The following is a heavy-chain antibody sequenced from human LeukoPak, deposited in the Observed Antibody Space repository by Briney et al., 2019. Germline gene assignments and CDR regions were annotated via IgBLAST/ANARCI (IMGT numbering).Heavy chain of an antibody. D-gene: IGHD3-16*01. Sequence: GGSLRLSCLASGFSFHNYAMHWVRQAPGKGLEWVAVISYDGRKIYYGDSVKGRFTVSRDNSLNTVYVQMNSLRPDDTAVYYCARGDQWPLGGYWGQGIQVTVSS. V-gene: IGHV3-30*04. CDR3: ARGDQWPLGGY. CDR2: ISYDGRKI. CDR1: GFSFHNYA. J-gene: IGHJ4*02.